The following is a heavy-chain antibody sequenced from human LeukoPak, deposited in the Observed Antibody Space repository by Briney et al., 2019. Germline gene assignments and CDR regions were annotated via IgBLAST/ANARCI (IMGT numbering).Heavy chain of an antibody. CDR2: MSVSSGLI. D-gene: IGHD3-16*01. CDR1: GFTFSSYW. J-gene: IGHJ4*02. CDR3: AREFEGSASGAGY. Sequence: GGSLRLSCAASGFTFSSYWMHWVRQAPGKGLEWVSSMSVSSGLIYYADSVKGRFTVSRDDAKNSLYLQMNSLRADDTAVYYCAREFEGSASGAGYWGRGTLVTVSS. V-gene: IGHV3-21*01.